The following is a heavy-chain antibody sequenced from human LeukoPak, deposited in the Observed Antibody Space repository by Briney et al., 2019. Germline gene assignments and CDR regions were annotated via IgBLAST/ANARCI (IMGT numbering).Heavy chain of an antibody. CDR3: ARSGVRGAPRGY. J-gene: IGHJ4*02. CDR1: GYTFTGYY. Sequence: ASVKVPCKASGYTFTGYYMHWVRQAPGQGLEWMGWINPNSGGTNYAQKFQGRVTMTRDTSISTAYMELSRVRSDDTAVYYCARSGVRGAPRGYWGQGMLVTVSS. CDR2: INPNSGGT. D-gene: IGHD3-10*01. V-gene: IGHV1-2*02.